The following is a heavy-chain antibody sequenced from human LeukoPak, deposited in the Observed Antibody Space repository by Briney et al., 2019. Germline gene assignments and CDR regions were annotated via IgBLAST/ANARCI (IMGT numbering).Heavy chain of an antibody. Sequence: GGSLRLSCAASGFTFSTYAMSWVRQAPGKGLEWVSRISGSGDTTYYADSVKGRFTISRDNSKNTLYLQMNSLTAEDTAVYYCAKDPPDYDFWSGYRNWGQGTLVTVSS. CDR1: GFTFSTYA. J-gene: IGHJ4*02. CDR3: AKDPPDYDFWSGYRN. CDR2: ISGSGDTT. D-gene: IGHD3-3*01. V-gene: IGHV3-23*01.